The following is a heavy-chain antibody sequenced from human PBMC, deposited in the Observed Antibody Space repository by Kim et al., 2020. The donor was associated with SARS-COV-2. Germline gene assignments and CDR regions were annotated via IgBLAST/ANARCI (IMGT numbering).Heavy chain of an antibody. D-gene: IGHD3-16*01. V-gene: IGHV3-21*01. J-gene: IGHJ3*02. CDR1: GFTFGPYA. CDR3: AREVGGTAGEAFDI. CDR2: IDGSSSSM. Sequence: GGSLRLSCAASGFTFGPYAVNWVRQAPGKGLEWVASIDGSSSSMYYAYAVNGRFTISRDNAKNSLYLQMNSLRAEDTAVYYCAREVGGTAGEAFDIWGQGTMVTVSS.